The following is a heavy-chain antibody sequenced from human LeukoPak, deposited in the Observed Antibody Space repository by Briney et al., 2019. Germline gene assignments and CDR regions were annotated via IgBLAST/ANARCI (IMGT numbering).Heavy chain of an antibody. J-gene: IGHJ4*02. D-gene: IGHD4-11*01. Sequence: SETLSLTCTVFGGSISSYYWSWIRQPPGKGLEWIGYIYYSGSTNYNPSLKSRVTISVDTSKNQFSLKLSSVTAADTAVYYCARGRLGGTFDYWGQGTLVTVSS. CDR1: GGSISSYY. CDR3: ARGRLGGTFDY. V-gene: IGHV4-59*01. CDR2: IYYSGST.